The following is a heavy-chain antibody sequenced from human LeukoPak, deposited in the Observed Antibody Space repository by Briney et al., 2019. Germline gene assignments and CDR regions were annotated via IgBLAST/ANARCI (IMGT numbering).Heavy chain of an antibody. J-gene: IGHJ3*02. Sequence: GESLKISCKGSGYTFINYWIAWVRQMPGKGLECLGIIYPGDSDTRYSSSFQGQVTISADRSISTAYLQWSSLKASDTAMYYCARPRIVGASDGFDIWGQGTMVTVSS. CDR1: GYTFINYW. D-gene: IGHD1-26*01. CDR3: ARPRIVGASDGFDI. V-gene: IGHV5-51*01. CDR2: IYPGDSDT.